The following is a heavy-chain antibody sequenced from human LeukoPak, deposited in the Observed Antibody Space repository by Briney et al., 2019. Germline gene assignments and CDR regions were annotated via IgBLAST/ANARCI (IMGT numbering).Heavy chain of an antibody. CDR3: ARLRAFYYDSSGYYNFDF. V-gene: IGHV4-4*07. D-gene: IGHD3-22*01. J-gene: IGHJ4*02. CDR1: GGSISGYY. Sequence: PSETLSLTCTVSGGSISGYYWSWIRQPAGKGLEWIGRIYTSGSTNYSPSLKSRVTMSVDTSKNQFSLKLSSVTAADTAVYYCARLRAFYYDSSGYYNFDFWGQGTLVTVSS. CDR2: IYTSGST.